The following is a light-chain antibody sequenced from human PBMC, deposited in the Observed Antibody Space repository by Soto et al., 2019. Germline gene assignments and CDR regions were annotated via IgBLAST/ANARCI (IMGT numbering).Light chain of an antibody. Sequence: EIVLTQSPATLSLSPGERATLSCRASQSLSTFLSWYQQKPGQAPRLLIYDASNKATGLPVRFSGSWSGTDSPLTITSLETEDVAVYYGQQRSNLFTFGPGTTVDIK. CDR3: QQRSNLFT. CDR1: QSLSTF. CDR2: DAS. V-gene: IGKV3-11*01. J-gene: IGKJ3*01.